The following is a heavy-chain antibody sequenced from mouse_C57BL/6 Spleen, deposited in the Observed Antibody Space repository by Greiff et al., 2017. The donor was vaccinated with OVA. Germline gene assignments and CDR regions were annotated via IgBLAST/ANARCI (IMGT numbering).Heavy chain of an antibody. CDR2: IDPSDSYT. CDR3: ARRGFDD. J-gene: IGHJ2*01. V-gene: IGHV1-50*01. Sequence: QVQLQQPGAELVKPGASVKLSCKASGYTFTSYWMQWVKQRPGQGLEWIGEIDPSDSYTNYNQKFKGKATLTVDTSSSTAYMQLSSLTSEDSAVYYCARRGFDDWGQGTTLTVSS. CDR1: GYTFTSYW.